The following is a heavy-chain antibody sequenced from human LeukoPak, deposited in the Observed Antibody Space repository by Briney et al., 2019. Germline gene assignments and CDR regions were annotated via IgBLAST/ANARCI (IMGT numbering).Heavy chain of an antibody. CDR1: GYTFTSYY. D-gene: IGHD1-26*01. Sequence: ASVKVSCKASGYTFTSYYLHWVRQAPGQGLEWMGIISPSGGSTSYAHKFQGRVTMTRDTSTNTVYMELSSLRSEDTAVYYCASHHSGNYYPYDYWGQGTLVTVSS. CDR2: ISPSGGST. J-gene: IGHJ4*02. CDR3: ASHHSGNYYPYDY. V-gene: IGHV1-46*01.